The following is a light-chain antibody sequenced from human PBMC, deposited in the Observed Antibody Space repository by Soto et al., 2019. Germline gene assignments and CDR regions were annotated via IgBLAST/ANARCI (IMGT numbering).Light chain of an antibody. CDR2: AAS. CDR3: LQRSNWPPLLS. CDR1: QGISSA. Sequence: AIQLTQSPSSLSASVGDRVTITCRASQGISSALAWYQQKPGKAPKLLIYAASSLQSGVPSRFSGSGSGTDFTLTISSLEPEDFAFYYCLQRSNWPPLLSFGGGTKVDIK. J-gene: IGKJ4*01. V-gene: IGKV1D-13*01.